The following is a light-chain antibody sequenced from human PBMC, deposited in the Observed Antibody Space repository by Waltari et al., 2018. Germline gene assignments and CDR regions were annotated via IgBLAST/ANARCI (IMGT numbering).Light chain of an antibody. Sequence: QLVLTQSPSASASLGASVKLTCTLSSGHSTNVIAWHQQQPDRGPRYLMKVNMDGSHSKGDGIPDRCAGSSSGAERYLTISSLQSEDEADYYCETGGHGTWVFGGGTKLTVL. V-gene: IGLV4-69*01. CDR2: VNMDGSH. CDR1: SGHSTNV. J-gene: IGLJ3*02. CDR3: ETGGHGTWV.